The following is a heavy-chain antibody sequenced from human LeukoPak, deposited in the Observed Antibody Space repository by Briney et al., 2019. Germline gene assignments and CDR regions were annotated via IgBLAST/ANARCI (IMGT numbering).Heavy chain of an antibody. D-gene: IGHD2-2*01. CDR3: ARNAVPDRPFSGMDV. Sequence: SVKVSCKASGGTFSSYATSWVRQAPGQGLEWMGGIIPIFGTANYAQKFQGRVTITADESTSTAYMELSSLRSEDTAVYYCARNAVPDRPFSGMDVWGKGSTVTVSS. V-gene: IGHV1-69*01. CDR1: GGTFSSYA. J-gene: IGHJ6*04. CDR2: IIPIFGTA.